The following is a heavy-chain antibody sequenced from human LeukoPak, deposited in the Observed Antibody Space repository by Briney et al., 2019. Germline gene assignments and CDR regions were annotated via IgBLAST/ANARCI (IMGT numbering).Heavy chain of an antibody. CDR2: ISYDGSNK. Sequence: QSGGSLRLSCAASGFTFSSYAMHWVRQAPGKGLEWVAVISYDGSNKYYADSVKGRFTISRDNSKNTLYLQMDSLRAEDTAVYYCARVGSSWYAGEGYYFDYWGQGTLVTVSS. V-gene: IGHV3-30-3*01. CDR3: ARVGSSWYAGEGYYFDY. J-gene: IGHJ4*02. CDR1: GFTFSSYA. D-gene: IGHD6-13*01.